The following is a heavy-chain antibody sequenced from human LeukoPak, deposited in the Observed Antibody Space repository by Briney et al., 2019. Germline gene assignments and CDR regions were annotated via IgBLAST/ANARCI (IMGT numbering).Heavy chain of an antibody. CDR3: ARERRGSGSYQYYFDY. CDR1: GFTFSSSW. CDR2: IKPDGSDK. V-gene: IGHV3-7*01. Sequence: GGSLRLSCAASGFTFSSSWMTWVRQAPGKELEWVAIIKPDGSDKSYVGSVKGRFTISRDNAKNSLYLQMNSLRAEDTAVYYCARERRGSGSYQYYFDYWGQGTLVTVSS. J-gene: IGHJ4*02. D-gene: IGHD3-10*01.